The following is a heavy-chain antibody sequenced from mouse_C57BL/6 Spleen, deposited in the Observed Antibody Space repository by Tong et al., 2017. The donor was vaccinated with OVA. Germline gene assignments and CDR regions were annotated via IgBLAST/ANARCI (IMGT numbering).Heavy chain of an antibody. V-gene: IGHV1-5*01. CDR3: ARSGYYGSSPYYAMDY. Sequence: EVQLQESGTVLARPVASVKMSCKTSGYTFTSYWMHWVKQRPGQGLEWIGAIYPGNSDTSYNQKFKGKATLTADKSSSTAYMQLSSLTSEDSAVYFCARSGYYGSSPYYAMDYWGQGTSVTVSS. J-gene: IGHJ4*01. CDR2: IYPGNSDT. D-gene: IGHD1-1*01. CDR1: GYTFTSYW.